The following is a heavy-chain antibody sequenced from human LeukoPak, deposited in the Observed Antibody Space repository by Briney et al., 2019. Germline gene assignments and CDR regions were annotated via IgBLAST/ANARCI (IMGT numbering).Heavy chain of an antibody. J-gene: IGHJ4*02. CDR3: ARDTQLRYCSSTSCSPDPTYYFDY. Sequence: SETLSLTCAVSGGSISSSNWWSWVRQPPGKGLEWIGEIYHSGSTNYNPSLKSRVTISVDKSKNQFSLKLSSVTAADTAVYYCARDTQLRYCSSTSCSPDPTYYFDYWGQGTLVTVSS. D-gene: IGHD2-2*01. CDR2: IYHSGST. CDR1: GGSISSSNW. V-gene: IGHV4-4*02.